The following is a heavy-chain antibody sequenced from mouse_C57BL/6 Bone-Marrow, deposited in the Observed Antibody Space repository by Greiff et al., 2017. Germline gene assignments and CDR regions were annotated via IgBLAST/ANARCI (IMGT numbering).Heavy chain of an antibody. D-gene: IGHD2-1*01. CDR3: ARRNSYFDY. CDR1: GFTFTDYY. J-gene: IGHJ2*01. CDR2: IRNKANGYTT. V-gene: IGHV7-3*01. Sequence: EVQLVESGGGLVQPGGSLSLSCAASGFTFTDYYMSWVRQPPGKAFEWLGFIRNKANGYTTEYSASVKGRFTISRDNYQSILYLQMNALRAEDSATYYCARRNSYFDYWGQGTTLTVSS.